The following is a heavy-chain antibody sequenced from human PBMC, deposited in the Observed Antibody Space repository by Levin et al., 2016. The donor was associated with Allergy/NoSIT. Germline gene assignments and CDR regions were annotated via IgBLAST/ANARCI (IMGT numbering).Heavy chain of an antibody. Sequence: SETLSLTCTVSGGSISSGGYYWSWIRQHPGKGLEWIGYIYYSGSTYYNPSLKSRVTISVDTSKNQFSLKLSSVTAADTAVYYCARVGLFRRSYYYDSSGYYDPKGCFDYWGQGTLVTVSS. CDR2: IYYSGST. V-gene: IGHV4-31*03. CDR1: GGSISSGGYY. J-gene: IGHJ4*02. CDR3: ARVGLFRRSYYYDSSGYYDPKGCFDY. D-gene: IGHD3-22*01.